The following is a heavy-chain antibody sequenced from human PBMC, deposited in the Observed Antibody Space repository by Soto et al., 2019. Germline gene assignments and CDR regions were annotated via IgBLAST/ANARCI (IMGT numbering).Heavy chain of an antibody. CDR2: ISGSGGST. CDR1: GFTFSSYA. V-gene: IGHV3-23*01. D-gene: IGHD5-18*01. J-gene: IGHJ3*02. CDR3: TKLYNYDTKGDFDI. Sequence: EVQLLESGGDLVQPGGSLRLSCAASGFTFSSYAMIWVRQAPGKVLEWVSAISGSGGSTNYADSVKGRFTISRDNSKKKLYLQMNILRAEDTAVYYCTKLYNYDTKGDFDIWGQGTMVTVSS.